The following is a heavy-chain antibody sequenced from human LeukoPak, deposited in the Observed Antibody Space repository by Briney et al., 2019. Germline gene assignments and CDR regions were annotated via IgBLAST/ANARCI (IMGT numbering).Heavy chain of an antibody. J-gene: IGHJ3*02. Sequence: ASVKVSCKASGFTFTSPAVQWVRQARGQRLEWIGWIVVGSGNTNYAQRFQERVTITRDMSTSTAYMELSSLRSEDTAVYYCAADTVFTDAFDIWGQGTMVTVSS. CDR1: GFTFTSPA. D-gene: IGHD4-11*01. CDR3: AADTVFTDAFDI. CDR2: IVVGSGNT. V-gene: IGHV1-58*01.